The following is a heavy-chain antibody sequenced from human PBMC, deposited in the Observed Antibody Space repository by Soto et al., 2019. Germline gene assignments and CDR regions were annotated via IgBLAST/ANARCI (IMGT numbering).Heavy chain of an antibody. V-gene: IGHV4-59*08. CDR2: TDYSGNT. CDR1: SDSISSYY. J-gene: IGHJ4*02. Sequence: QVQLQESGPGLVRPSETLSLTCTVSSDSISSYYWIWIRQSPGKGLEWIGYTDYSGNTNYNPSLKSRVTISGDTSKNQFSLRLSSVTAADTAVYYGARAVGHPLYYLDYWGQGTLVTVSS. CDR3: ARAVGHPLYYLDY. D-gene: IGHD6-19*01.